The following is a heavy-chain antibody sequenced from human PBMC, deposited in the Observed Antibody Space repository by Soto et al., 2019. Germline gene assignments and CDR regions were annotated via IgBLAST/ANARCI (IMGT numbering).Heavy chain of an antibody. J-gene: IGHJ4*02. CDR2: INAGNGNT. V-gene: IGHV1-18*01. CDR1: GYTFTSYG. D-gene: IGHD6-19*01. Sequence: ASVKVSCKASGYTFTSYGISWVRQAPGQGLEWMGWINAGNGNTKYSQKLQGRVTITRDTSTSAAYMELSSLSSEDTAVYYCARAVAVAADFDYWGQGTLVTVSS. CDR3: ARAVAVAADFDY.